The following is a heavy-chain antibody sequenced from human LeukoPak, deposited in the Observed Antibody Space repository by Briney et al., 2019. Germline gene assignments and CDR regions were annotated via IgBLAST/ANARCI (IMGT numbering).Heavy chain of an antibody. J-gene: IGHJ6*02. CDR3: ARSPPVVPASVYYYGMGV. CDR2: MNPNSGNT. D-gene: IGHD2-2*01. CDR1: GYTFTSYD. V-gene: IGHV1-8*01. Sequence: ASVKVSCKASGYTFTSYDINWVRQATGQGLEWMGWMNPNSGNTGYAQKFQGRVTMTRNTSISTAYMELSSLRSEDTAVYYCARSPPVVPASVYYYGMGVWGQGTTVTVSS.